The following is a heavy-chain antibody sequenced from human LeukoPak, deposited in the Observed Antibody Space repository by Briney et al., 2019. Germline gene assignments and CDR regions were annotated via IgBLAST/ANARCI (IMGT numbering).Heavy chain of an antibody. Sequence: PSETLSLTCTVSGGSISSNSYFWGWIRQPPGKGLEWIGIIHYSGSIYYSPSLKSRLSISIDTSKNQFSLKLSSVTAADTAVYYCARGIAVAGTRSNWFDPWGQGTLVTVSS. CDR2: IHYSGSI. V-gene: IGHV4-39*01. D-gene: IGHD6-19*01. J-gene: IGHJ5*02. CDR3: ARGIAVAGTRSNWFDP. CDR1: GGSISSNSYF.